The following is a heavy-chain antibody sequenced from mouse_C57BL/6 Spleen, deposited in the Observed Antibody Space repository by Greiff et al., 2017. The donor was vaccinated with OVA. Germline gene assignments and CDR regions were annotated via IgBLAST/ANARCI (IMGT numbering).Heavy chain of an antibody. D-gene: IGHD2-2*01. J-gene: IGHJ3*01. CDR1: GFSLTSYG. CDR3: AKGGYDSSFAY. Sequence: VKLQESGPGLVQPSQSLSITCTVSGFSLTSYGVHWVRQPPGKGLEWLGVIWSGGSTDYNAAFISRLSISKDNSKSQVFFKMNSLQADDTAIYYCAKGGYDSSFAYWGQGTLVTVSA. CDR2: IWSGGST. V-gene: IGHV2-4*01.